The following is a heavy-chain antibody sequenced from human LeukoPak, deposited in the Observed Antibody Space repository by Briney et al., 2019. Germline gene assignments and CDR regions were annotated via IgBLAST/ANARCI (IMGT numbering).Heavy chain of an antibody. D-gene: IGHD6-6*01. J-gene: IGHJ6*03. V-gene: IGHV3-48*01. Sequence: PGGSLRLSCEGSGFSLSAYNMNWVRQAPGKGLESVSYISSSSATIFYADSVKGRFTISRDNAKNSLYLQMNSLRPEDTAVYFCARGRHVPGLYYYYMDVWGKGTTVTVSS. CDR2: ISSSSATI. CDR1: GFSLSAYN. CDR3: ARGRHVPGLYYYYMDV.